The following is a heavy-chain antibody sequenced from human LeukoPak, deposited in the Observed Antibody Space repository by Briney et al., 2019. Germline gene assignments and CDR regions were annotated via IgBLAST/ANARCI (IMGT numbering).Heavy chain of an antibody. V-gene: IGHV3-23*01. J-gene: IGHJ1*01. CDR2: ISGSGGST. CDR1: GFTFNNYA. CDR3: ATGNYYDSRGYYTFGH. D-gene: IGHD3-22*01. Sequence: GGSLRLSCAASGFTFNNYAMNWVRQAPGKGLEWVSVISGSGGSTYYADSVKGRFTISRDNSKNTLYLQMNSLRAEDTAVYYCATGNYYDSRGYYTFGHWGQGTLVTVSS.